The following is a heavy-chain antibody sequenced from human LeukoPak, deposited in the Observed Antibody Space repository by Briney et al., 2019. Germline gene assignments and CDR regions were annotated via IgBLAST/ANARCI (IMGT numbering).Heavy chain of an antibody. CDR2: IKQDGGEK. J-gene: IGHJ4*02. D-gene: IGHD3-22*01. Sequence: GGSLRLSCAASGFTFSRYWMSWVRQAPGKGLEWVASIKQDGGEKYYVDPVMGRFTISRDNAKSSLYLQMNSVRAEDTAVYYCARADSSGSIPDYWGQGTLVIVSS. CDR3: ARADSSGSIPDY. V-gene: IGHV3-7*01. CDR1: GFTFSRYW.